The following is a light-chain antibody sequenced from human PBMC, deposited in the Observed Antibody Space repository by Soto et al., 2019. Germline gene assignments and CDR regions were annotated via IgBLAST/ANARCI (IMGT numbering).Light chain of an antibody. CDR3: QQYYSYPHT. CDR2: AAS. Sequence: AIRMTQSPSSFSASTGDRVTITCRASQGISSYLAWYQQKPGKAPKLLSYAASTLQSGVPSRFSGSGYGTDLTLTIRCLQSEDFATSYCQQYYSYPHTFGGGPKVEIK. V-gene: IGKV1-8*01. J-gene: IGKJ4*01. CDR1: QGISSY.